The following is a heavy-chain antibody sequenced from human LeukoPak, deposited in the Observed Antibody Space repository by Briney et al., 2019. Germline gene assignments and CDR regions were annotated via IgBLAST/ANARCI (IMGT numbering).Heavy chain of an antibody. D-gene: IGHD4-17*01. Sequence: GASVKVSCKASGGTFSSYAISWERQAPGQGLEWMGGIIPIFGTANYAQKFQGRVTITTDESTSTAYMELSSLRSEDTAVYYCARGGYGDYVFDYWGQGTLVTVSS. J-gene: IGHJ4*02. CDR2: IIPIFGTA. CDR3: ARGGYGDYVFDY. CDR1: GGTFSSYA. V-gene: IGHV1-69*05.